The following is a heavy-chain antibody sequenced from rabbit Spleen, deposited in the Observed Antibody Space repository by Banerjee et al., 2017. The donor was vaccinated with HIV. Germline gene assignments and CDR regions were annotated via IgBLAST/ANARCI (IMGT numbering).Heavy chain of an antibody. CDR2: INIITGKS. CDR1: GVSLNDKDV. D-gene: IGHD1-1*01. V-gene: IGHV1S45*01. Sequence: QEQLEESGGGLVKPGGTLTLTCKASGVSLNDKDVMCWVRQAPGKGLEWIACINIITGKSVSASWAKGRFTMSRTSSTTVTLQMTSLTAADTATYFCARDLVAVIGWNFNLWGPGTLVTVS. CDR3: ARDLVAVIGWNFNL. J-gene: IGHJ4*01.